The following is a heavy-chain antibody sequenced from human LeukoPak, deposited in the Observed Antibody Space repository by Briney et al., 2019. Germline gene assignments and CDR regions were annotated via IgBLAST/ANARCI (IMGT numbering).Heavy chain of an antibody. CDR1: GFHFANDW. CDR2: IYPDDSDT. CDR3: ARERGYEFDL. V-gene: IGHV5-51*01. D-gene: IGHD2-2*01. Sequence: GESLKIFCEASGFHFANDWIAWVRQMPGKGLEWMGTIYPDDSDTRYSPSFQGQVTISVDKSITTAFLQWRSLKASDTAMYYCARERGYEFDLWGQGTLVTVS. J-gene: IGHJ5*02.